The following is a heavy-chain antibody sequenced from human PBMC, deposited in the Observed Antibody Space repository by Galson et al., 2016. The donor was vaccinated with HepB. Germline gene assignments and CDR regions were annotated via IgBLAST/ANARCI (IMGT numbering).Heavy chain of an antibody. CDR3: AKEYSSFFDS. CDR1: GFTYSTYA. Sequence: SLRLSCAASGFTYSTYAMSWVRQAPGKGLEWVSAIGATNGYTYYIASVQGRFTISRDNSKNTLYLQMNSLRAEDTAVYFCAKEYSSFFDSWGQGTLVTVSS. V-gene: IGHV3-23*01. J-gene: IGHJ4*02. CDR2: IGATNGYT. D-gene: IGHD6-6*01.